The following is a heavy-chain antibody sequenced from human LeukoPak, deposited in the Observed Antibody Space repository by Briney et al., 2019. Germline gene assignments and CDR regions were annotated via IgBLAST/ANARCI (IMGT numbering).Heavy chain of an antibody. CDR3: ARDQYYDILTGSNGDYYHYMDV. V-gene: IGHV4-61*02. CDR1: GGSISSGSYY. CDR2: IYTSGST. Sequence: SETLSLTCTVSGGSISSGSYYWSWIRQPAGKGLEWIGRIYTSGSTNYNPSLKSRVTISVDTSKNQFSLKLSSVTAADTAVYYCARDQYYDILTGSNGDYYHYMDVWGKGTTVTISS. J-gene: IGHJ6*03. D-gene: IGHD3-9*01.